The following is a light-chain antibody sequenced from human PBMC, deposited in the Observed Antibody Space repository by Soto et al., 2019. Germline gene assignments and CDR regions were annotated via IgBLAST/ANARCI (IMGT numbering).Light chain of an antibody. CDR3: QQDGSSPQT. J-gene: IGKJ2*01. CDR2: GAS. CDR1: QSVSSTY. V-gene: IGKV3-20*01. Sequence: EIVLTQSPSPLSLSPGERTTLACWASQSVSSTYLAWYQQKPGQAPRLLIYGASSRATGVPDRFSGSGSGTDFTLTISRLEPEDFAVYYCQQDGSSPQTFGQGTKLEIK.